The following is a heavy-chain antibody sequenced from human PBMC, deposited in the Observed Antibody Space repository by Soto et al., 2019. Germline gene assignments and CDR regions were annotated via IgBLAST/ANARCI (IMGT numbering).Heavy chain of an antibody. Sequence: GGSLRLSCAASGFTFSSYAMHWVRQAPGKGLEWVAVISYDGSNKYYADSVKGRFTISRDNSKNTLYLQMSSLRAEDTAVYYCATRLTPWGQGTLVTVSS. CDR1: GFTFSSYA. CDR2: ISYDGSNK. CDR3: ATRLTP. V-gene: IGHV3-30-3*01. J-gene: IGHJ5*02.